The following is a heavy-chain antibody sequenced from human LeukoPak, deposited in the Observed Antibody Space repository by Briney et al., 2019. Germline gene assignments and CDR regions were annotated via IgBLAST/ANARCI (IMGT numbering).Heavy chain of an antibody. CDR1: GFTFSSYA. D-gene: IGHD3-22*01. J-gene: IGHJ2*01. CDR2: ISYDGSNK. CDR3: ARDHYDSSGYYQNWYFDL. Sequence: GGSLRLSCAASGFTFSSYAMHWVRQAPGKGLEWVAVISYDGSNKYYADSVKGRFTISRDNSKNTLYLQMNSLRAEDTAVYYCARDHYDSSGYYQNWYFDLWGRGTLVTVSS. V-gene: IGHV3-30*01.